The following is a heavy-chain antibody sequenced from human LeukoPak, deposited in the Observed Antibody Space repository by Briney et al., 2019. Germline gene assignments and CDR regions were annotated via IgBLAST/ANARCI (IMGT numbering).Heavy chain of an antibody. CDR2: IYYSGST. J-gene: IGHJ3*02. Sequence: PSETLSLTCTVSGGSISSYYWSWIRQPPGKGLEWIGYIYYSGSTNYNPSLKSRVTISVDTSKNQFSLKLSSVTAADTAVYYRARTTNDGGPDSFDIWGQGTMVTVSS. D-gene: IGHD1-1*01. CDR3: ARTTNDGGPDSFDI. V-gene: IGHV4-59*01. CDR1: GGSISSYY.